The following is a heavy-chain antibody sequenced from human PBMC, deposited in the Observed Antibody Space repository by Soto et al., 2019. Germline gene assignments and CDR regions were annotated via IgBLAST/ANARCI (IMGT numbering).Heavy chain of an antibody. CDR1: GFTFGDYA. J-gene: IGHJ5*02. CDR2: IRSKAYGGTT. CDR3: TRSDFWSGYGWFDP. Sequence: GGSLRLSCTASGFTFGDYAMSWFRQAPGKGLEWVGFIRSKAYGGTTEYAASVKGRFTISRDESKSIAYLQMNSLKTEDTAVYYCTRSDFWSGYGWFDPWGQGTLVTVSS. V-gene: IGHV3-49*03. D-gene: IGHD3-3*01.